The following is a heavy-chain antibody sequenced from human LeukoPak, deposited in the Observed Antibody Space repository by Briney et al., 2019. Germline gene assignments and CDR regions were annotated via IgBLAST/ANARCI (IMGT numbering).Heavy chain of an antibody. J-gene: IGHJ4*02. D-gene: IGHD6-6*01. CDR2: IYYSGST. Sequence: SETLSLTCTVSGGSISSSSYYWGWIRQPPGKGLEWIGSIYYSGSTYYNPSLKSRVTISVDTSKNQFSLKLSSVTAADTAVYYCARVKGSSSVYWGQGTLVTVSS. CDR1: GGSISSSSYY. CDR3: ARVKGSSSVY. V-gene: IGHV4-39*07.